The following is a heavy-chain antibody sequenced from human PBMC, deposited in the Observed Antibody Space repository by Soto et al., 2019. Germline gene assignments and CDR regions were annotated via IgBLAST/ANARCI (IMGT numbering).Heavy chain of an antibody. Sequence: GESLKISCKISGYRFSSFWIAWVRQKPGKGLEWMGIIYPGDATTIYSPSFQGRLTISVDMSISTAHLQWYDLKASDSAMYYCARLAVNYYYGMDVWGQGTTVTVS. D-gene: IGHD6-19*01. J-gene: IGHJ6*02. CDR1: GYRFSSFW. CDR2: IYPGDATT. CDR3: ARLAVNYYYGMDV. V-gene: IGHV5-51*01.